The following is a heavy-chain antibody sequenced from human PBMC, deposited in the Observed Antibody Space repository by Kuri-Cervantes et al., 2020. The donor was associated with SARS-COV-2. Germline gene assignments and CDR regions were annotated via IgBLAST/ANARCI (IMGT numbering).Heavy chain of an antibody. CDR2: IYYSGST. CDR1: GGSISSYY. V-gene: IGHV4-39*07. D-gene: IGHD6-19*01. Sequence: GSLRLSCTVSGGSISSYYWSWIRQPPGKGMERIGSIYYSGSTYYNPSLKSRVTISVDTSKNQFSLKLSSVTAADTAVYYCARHFNGWIRNYYYGMDVWGQGTTVTVSS. J-gene: IGHJ6*02. CDR3: ARHFNGWIRNYYYGMDV.